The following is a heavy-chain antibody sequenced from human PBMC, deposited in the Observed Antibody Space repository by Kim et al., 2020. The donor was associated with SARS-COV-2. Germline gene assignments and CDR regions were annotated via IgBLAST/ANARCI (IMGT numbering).Heavy chain of an antibody. D-gene: IGHD1-26*01. J-gene: IGHJ4*02. V-gene: IGHV1-2*06. CDR1: GNTFTGYY. Sequence: ASVKVSCKASGNTFTGYYLFLVRQAPGQGLEWMGRINPDTGGTKYAQKSQGRVTMTRDTSINTAYMELSRLRSDDTALYYCAATGDYWGQGTLVTVSS. CDR3: AATGDY. CDR2: INPDTGGT.